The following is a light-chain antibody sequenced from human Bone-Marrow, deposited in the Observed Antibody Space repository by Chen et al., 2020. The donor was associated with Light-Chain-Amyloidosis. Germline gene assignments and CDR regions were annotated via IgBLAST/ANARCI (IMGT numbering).Light chain of an antibody. CDR1: QSVSSGY. CDR2: AAS. CDR3: QQYGNSPGLLT. Sequence: EIVLTQSPGTLSLSPGERATLSCRASQSVSSGYLAWYQQKPGQAPRLLIYAASSRATGIPDRLSGSGSGTDFTLTISTLEPEDLAVYYCQQYGNSPGLLTFGGGTKVEI. V-gene: IGKV3-20*01. J-gene: IGKJ4*01.